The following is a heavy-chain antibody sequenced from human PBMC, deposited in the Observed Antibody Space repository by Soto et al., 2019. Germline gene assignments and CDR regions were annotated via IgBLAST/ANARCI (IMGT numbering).Heavy chain of an antibody. CDR3: AKDSPSHY. J-gene: IGHJ4*02. V-gene: IGHV3-23*01. CDR1: GFIFTDYA. CDR2: ISRSGDST. Sequence: GGSLRLSCATSGFIFTDYAMNWVRQAPGRGLEWVSAISRSGDSTYYADSVKGRFTISRDNFKNTLYLQMNSLRAEDTAVYYCAKDSPSHYWGQGTQVTVSS.